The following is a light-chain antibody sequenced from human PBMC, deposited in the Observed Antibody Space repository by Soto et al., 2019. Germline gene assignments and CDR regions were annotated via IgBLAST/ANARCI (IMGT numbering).Light chain of an antibody. CDR1: QSVRSD. V-gene: IGKV3-15*01. CDR3: QQYSVWPPVLT. J-gene: IGKJ4*01. CDR2: DAS. Sequence: EILMTQSPATLSVSPGERATLSCRASQSVRSDLAWYQQKPGQAPRLLIYDASTRATDIPARFSGNGSGTEFTLSISSLQSEYFAVYYCQQYSVWPPVLTFGGGTKVDIK.